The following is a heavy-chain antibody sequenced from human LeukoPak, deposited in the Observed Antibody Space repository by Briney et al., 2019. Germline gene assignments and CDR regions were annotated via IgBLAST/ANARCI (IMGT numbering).Heavy chain of an antibody. D-gene: IGHD1-1*01. V-gene: IGHV4-34*01. J-gene: IGHJ5*02. Sequence: SETLSLTCAVYGGSFSGYYWSWIRQPPGKGLEWIGEINHSGSTNYNPSLKSRVTISVDTSKNRFSLKLSSVTAADTAVYYCARRGRRLNWFDPWSQGTLVTVSS. CDR2: INHSGST. CDR3: ARRGRRLNWFDP. CDR1: GGSFSGYY.